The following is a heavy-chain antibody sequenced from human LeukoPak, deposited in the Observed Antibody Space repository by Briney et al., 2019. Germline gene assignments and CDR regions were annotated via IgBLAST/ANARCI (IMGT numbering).Heavy chain of an antibody. CDR3: ARDYDSSGWYGGTTGY. V-gene: IGHV1-18*01. J-gene: IGHJ4*02. CDR2: ISAYNGNT. CDR1: GYTFTSYG. Sequence: ASVKVSCKASGYTFTSYGISWVRQAPGQGLVWVGWISAYNGNTNYAQKLTGRVTMTTDTSTSTAYMELRSLRSDDTAVYYCARDYDSSGWYGGTTGYWGQGTLVTVSS. D-gene: IGHD6-19*01.